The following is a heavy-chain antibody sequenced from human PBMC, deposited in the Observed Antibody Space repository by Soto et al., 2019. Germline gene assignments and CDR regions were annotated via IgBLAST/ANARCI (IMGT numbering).Heavy chain of an antibody. D-gene: IGHD3-3*01. Sequence: GASVKVSCKASGYTFTSYDINWVRQASGQGLEWMGWMNPNSGNTGYAQKFQGRVTMTRNTSISTAYMELSSLRSEDTAVYYCARVGVGYYDLWSGPYSTGLYGIYVWG. CDR2: MNPNSGNT. V-gene: IGHV1-8*01. J-gene: IGHJ6*02. CDR3: ARVGVGYYDLWSGPYSTGLYGIYV. CDR1: GYTFTSYD.